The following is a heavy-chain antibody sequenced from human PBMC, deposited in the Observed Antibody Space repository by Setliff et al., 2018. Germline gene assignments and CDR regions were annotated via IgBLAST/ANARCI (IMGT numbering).Heavy chain of an antibody. D-gene: IGHD6-6*01. CDR2: LYYTGAT. CDR3: ARGYAARVGFGNWFDP. CDR1: GGSIGTTNYF. V-gene: IGHV4-39*07. Sequence: SETLSLTCTVSGGSIGTTNYFWGWIRQPPGGGLEWIGILYYTGATYYNPSLKSRVTISVDTPNNQFSLKLSSVTAADTAVFYCARGYAARVGFGNWFDPWGQGTLVTVSS. J-gene: IGHJ5*02.